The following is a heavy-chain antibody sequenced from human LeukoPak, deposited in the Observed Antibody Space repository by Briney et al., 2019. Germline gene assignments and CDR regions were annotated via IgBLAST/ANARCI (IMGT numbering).Heavy chain of an antibody. V-gene: IGHV3-74*01. J-gene: IGHJ4*02. D-gene: IGHD3-22*01. CDR3: ASTSHYSDRFHFDY. Sequence: GGSLRLSCAVSGFTLSSYWMHWVRQAPGKGLVWVSRINSDGGSTSYADSVKGRFTISRDNAQNTLYLQMNSLRAEDTAMYYCASTSHYSDRFHFDYWGQGTLVTVSS. CDR1: GFTLSSYW. CDR2: INSDGGST.